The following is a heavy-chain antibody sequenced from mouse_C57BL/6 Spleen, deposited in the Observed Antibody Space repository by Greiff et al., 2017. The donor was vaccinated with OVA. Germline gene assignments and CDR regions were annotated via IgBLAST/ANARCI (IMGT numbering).Heavy chain of an antibody. CDR1: GYTFTGYW. Sequence: QVQLQQSGAELMKPGASVKLSCKATGYTFTGYWIEWVKQRPGHGLEWIGEILPGSGSTNYNAKFKGKATFTADTSSNTAYMQLSSLTTEDSAIYYCASGYFDVWGTGTTVTVSS. V-gene: IGHV1-9*01. CDR3: ASGYFDV. CDR2: ILPGSGST. J-gene: IGHJ1*03.